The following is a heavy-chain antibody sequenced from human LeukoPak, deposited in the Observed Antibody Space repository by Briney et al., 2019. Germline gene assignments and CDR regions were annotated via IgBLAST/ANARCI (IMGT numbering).Heavy chain of an antibody. V-gene: IGHV3-23*01. Sequence: PGGSLRLSCAASGFTFRSYDMSWVRQAPGEGLEWVSGITGSGGSTYYADSVKGRFTISRDNSKNTLYLQMNILRAEDTAIYYCAKRASALAGFQYFDSWGQGTLVSVSS. CDR2: ITGSGGST. J-gene: IGHJ4*02. CDR3: AKRASALAGFQYFDS. D-gene: IGHD6-19*01. CDR1: GFTFRSYD.